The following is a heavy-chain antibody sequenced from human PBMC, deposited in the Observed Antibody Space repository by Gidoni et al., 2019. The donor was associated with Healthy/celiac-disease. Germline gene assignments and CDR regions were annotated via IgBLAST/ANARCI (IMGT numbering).Heavy chain of an antibody. D-gene: IGHD3-10*01. V-gene: IGHV4-39*07. Sequence: QLQLQESGPGLVKPSETLSLTCTVSGGSISSSSYYWGWIRQPPGKGLEWIGSIYYSGSTYYNPSLKSRVTISVDTSKNQFSLKLSSVTAADTAVYYCASYTVLTMVRGNTRYYFDYWGQGTLVTVSS. CDR1: GGSISSSSYY. CDR2: IYYSGST. J-gene: IGHJ4*02. CDR3: ASYTVLTMVRGNTRYYFDY.